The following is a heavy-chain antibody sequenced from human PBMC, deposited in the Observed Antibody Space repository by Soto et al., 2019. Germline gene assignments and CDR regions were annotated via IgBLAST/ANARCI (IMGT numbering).Heavy chain of an antibody. CDR3: ARDDDFPDNGLDY. V-gene: IGHV3-33*01. D-gene: IGHD1-1*01. J-gene: IGHJ4*02. Sequence: QVQLVESGGGVVQPGRSLRLSCAVSGFTFSKHGMHWVHQAPGKGLEWVAVILADGSRQHYGDSVKGRFTSSRDNAKNTLFLQMESLRAEDTAVYYCARDDDFPDNGLDYWGQGILVTVSS. CDR1: GFTFSKHG. CDR2: ILADGSRQ.